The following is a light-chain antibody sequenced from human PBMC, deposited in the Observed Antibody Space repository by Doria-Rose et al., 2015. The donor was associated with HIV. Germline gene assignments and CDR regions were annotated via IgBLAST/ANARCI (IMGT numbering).Light chain of an antibody. CDR2: RAS. V-gene: IGKV1-5*03. Sequence: DLPMTQSPSTLSASVGDRVTITCRGSQSISGWLAWYQQKPGKAPKLLIYRASSLESGVPSRFSGSGSGTEFTLTISSLQPDDFATYYCQQYYDYPRTFGQGTTVEIK. CDR3: QQYYDYPRT. CDR1: QSISGW. J-gene: IGKJ1*01.